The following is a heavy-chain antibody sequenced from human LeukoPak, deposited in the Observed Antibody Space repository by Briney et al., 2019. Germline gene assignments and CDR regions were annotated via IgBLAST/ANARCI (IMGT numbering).Heavy chain of an antibody. CDR3: ARDLDSSGWHYGMDV. CDR1: GYTFTSYA. D-gene: IGHD6-19*01. J-gene: IGHJ6*02. Sequence: ASVKVSCKASGYTFTSYAMHWVRQAPGQRLEWMGWINAGNGNTKYSQKFQGRVTITRDTSASTAYMELSSLRSEDTAVYYCARDLDSSGWHYGMDVWGQGTTVTVSS. CDR2: INAGNGNT. V-gene: IGHV1-3*01.